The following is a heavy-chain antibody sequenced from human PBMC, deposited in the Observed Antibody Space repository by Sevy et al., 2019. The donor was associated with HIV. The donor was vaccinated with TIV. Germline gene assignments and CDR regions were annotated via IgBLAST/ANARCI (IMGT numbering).Heavy chain of an antibody. Sequence: PGGCLRLSCAASGFTVTFNSMSWVRQAPGRGLVWVSVIYVGRNTYYADSVKGRFTIFRDSFKDTVDLQMDSLRPEDSGVYYCVRERAGIDHWGQGTLVTVSS. J-gene: IGHJ4*02. V-gene: IGHV3-53*01. CDR3: VRERAGIDH. CDR2: IYVGRNT. D-gene: IGHD6-19*01. CDR1: GFTVTFNS.